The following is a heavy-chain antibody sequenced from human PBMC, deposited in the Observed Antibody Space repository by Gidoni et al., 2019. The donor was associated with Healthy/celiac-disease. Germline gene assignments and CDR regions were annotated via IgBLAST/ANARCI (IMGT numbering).Heavy chain of an antibody. CDR2: IYYSGST. D-gene: IGHD1-26*01. Sequence: QLQLQESGPGLVKPSETLSLTCTVSGGSISSSSYYWGCIRQPPGKGLEWIGSIYYSGSTYYNPSLKCRVTISVDTSKNQFSLKLSSVTAADTAVYYCARPSYSGSYYYFDYWGQGTLVTVSS. CDR1: GGSISSSSYY. V-gene: IGHV4-39*01. J-gene: IGHJ4*02. CDR3: ARPSYSGSYYYFDY.